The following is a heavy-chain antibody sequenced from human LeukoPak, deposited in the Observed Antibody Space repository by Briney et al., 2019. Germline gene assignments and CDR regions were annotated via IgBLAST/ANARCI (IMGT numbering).Heavy chain of an antibody. Sequence: VASVKVSCKASGYTFTRHGFSWVRQAPGQGLEWMGWISGYNGDTIYAQKFQGRVTMTRNTSISTAYMELSSLRSEDTAVYYCARARAQGAYDAFDIWGQGTMVTVSS. D-gene: IGHD1-26*01. J-gene: IGHJ3*02. CDR1: GYTFTRHG. CDR2: ISGYNGDT. CDR3: ARARAQGAYDAFDI. V-gene: IGHV1-18*01.